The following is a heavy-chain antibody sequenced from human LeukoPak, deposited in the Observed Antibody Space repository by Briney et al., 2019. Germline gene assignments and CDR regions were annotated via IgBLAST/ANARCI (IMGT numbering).Heavy chain of an antibody. J-gene: IGHJ4*02. CDR1: GGSISSYY. Sequence: SETLSLTCTVSGGSISSYYWSWIRQPAGKGLEWIGRIYTSGSTNYNPSLKSRVTISVDTSKNQFSLELSSVTAADTAVYYCARVVVVAATPDYWGQGTLVTVSS. V-gene: IGHV4-4*07. CDR2: IYTSGST. D-gene: IGHD2-15*01. CDR3: ARVVVVAATPDY.